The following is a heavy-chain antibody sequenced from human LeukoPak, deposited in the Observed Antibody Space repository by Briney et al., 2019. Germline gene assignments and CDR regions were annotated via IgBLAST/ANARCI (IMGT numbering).Heavy chain of an antibody. CDR2: IYYSSGST. D-gene: IGHD6-13*01. Sequence: SETLSLACTVSGGSVSSGSYYWSWIRQPPGKGLEWIGYIYYSSGSTNYNPSLKSRVTISVDTSKNQFSLRLSSVTDADTAVFYCARRLRMAAGGVAIDIWGQGTMVTVSS. V-gene: IGHV4-61*01. CDR1: GGSVSSGSYY. J-gene: IGHJ3*02. CDR3: ARRLRMAAGGVAIDI.